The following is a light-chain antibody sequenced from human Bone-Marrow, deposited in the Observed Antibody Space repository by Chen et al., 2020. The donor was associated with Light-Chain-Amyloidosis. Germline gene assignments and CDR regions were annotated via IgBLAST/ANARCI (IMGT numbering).Light chain of an antibody. CDR1: NLGDKY. J-gene: IGLJ2*01. CDR2: QDF. V-gene: IGLV3-1*01. Sequence: SYELTQPPSVSVSPGQTVSIPCSADNLGDKYTCWYQQKSGQSPLLIIYQDFKRPSGIPERFSGSNSGNTTTLTISGTQTLDEADYYCQAWDSRTVIFGGGTKLTVL. CDR3: QAWDSRTVI.